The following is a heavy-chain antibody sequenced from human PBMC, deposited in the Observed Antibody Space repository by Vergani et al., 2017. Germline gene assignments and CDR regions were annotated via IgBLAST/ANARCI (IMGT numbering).Heavy chain of an antibody. CDR3: AGQSRDVFCTNGVCPLGY. J-gene: IGHJ4*02. CDR1: GSTSSSYA. CDR2: ISRSSSTI. Sequence: EVQLVESGGGLVQPGGSLRLSCAASGSTSSSYAMNWVRQAPGKGLEWGSYISRSSSTIYYTYSVKGRFTIARDNAKNSLHLQMNNLRAEDTAVYYCAGQSRDVFCTNGVCPLGYWGEGALVTDSS. V-gene: IGHV3-48*01. D-gene: IGHD2-8*01.